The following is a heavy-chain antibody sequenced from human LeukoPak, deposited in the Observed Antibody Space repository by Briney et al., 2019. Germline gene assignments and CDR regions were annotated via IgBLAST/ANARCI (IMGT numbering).Heavy chain of an antibody. CDR2: IIPIFGTA. CDR3: ARVYSSGWYEADY. J-gene: IGHJ4*02. V-gene: IGHV1-69*13. D-gene: IGHD6-19*01. Sequence: SVKVSCKASGYTFTSYGISWVRQAPGQGLEWMGGIIPIFGTANYAQKFQGRVTITADESTSTAYMELSSLRSEDTAVYYCARVYSSGWYEADYWGQGTLVTVSS. CDR1: GYTFTSYG.